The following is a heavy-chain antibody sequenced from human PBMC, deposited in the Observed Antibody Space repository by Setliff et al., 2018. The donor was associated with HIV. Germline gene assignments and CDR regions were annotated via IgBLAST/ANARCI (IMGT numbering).Heavy chain of an antibody. CDR3: ATAPYSISLFDI. V-gene: IGHV1-24*01. CDR1: GYTLTELS. Sequence: GASVKVSCKVSGYTLTELSMHWVRKAPGKGLEWMGGFDPEDGETIYAQKFQGRVTMTEDTSTDTAYMELSSLRSEDTAVYYCATAPYSISLFDIWGQGTMVTVSS. D-gene: IGHD6-6*01. CDR2: FDPEDGET. J-gene: IGHJ3*02.